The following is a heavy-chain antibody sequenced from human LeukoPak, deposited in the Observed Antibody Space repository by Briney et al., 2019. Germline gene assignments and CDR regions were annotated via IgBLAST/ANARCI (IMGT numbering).Heavy chain of an antibody. CDR1: AFTFNNYW. J-gene: IGHJ3*02. D-gene: IGHD6-13*01. CDR2: IDTAGSGT. V-gene: IGHV3-74*01. CDR3: ARGISQPPVAFDI. Sequence: TGGSLRLSCVASAFTFNNYWMHWVRQAPGKGLVWVSRIDTAGSGTTYADSVKGRFTISRDNAKNTVYLQINSLRAEDTAVYYCARGISQPPVAFDIWGQGTMVTVSS.